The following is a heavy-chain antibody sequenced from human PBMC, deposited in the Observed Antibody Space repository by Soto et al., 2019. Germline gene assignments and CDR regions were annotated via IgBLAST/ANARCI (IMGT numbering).Heavy chain of an antibody. Sequence: ASEKVSCEASGCTFTSYGMRWVRQAPGPGLEWMGWISAYNGNTNYAQPLQGRVTMTTDTSTRTAYMQLRSLRSDDTAVYYCARDKSTGGLLRFLGWCGYYFYGMDVWGQGTTVTVYS. D-gene: IGHD3-3*01. J-gene: IGHJ6*02. V-gene: IGHV1-18*04. CDR1: GCTFTSYG. CDR2: ISAYNGNT. CDR3: ARDKSTGGLLRFLGWCGYYFYGMDV.